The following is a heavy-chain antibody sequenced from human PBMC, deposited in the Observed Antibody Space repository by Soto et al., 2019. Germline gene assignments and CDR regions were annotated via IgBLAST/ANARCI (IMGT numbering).Heavy chain of an antibody. D-gene: IGHD1-26*01. V-gene: IGHV3-30-3*01. J-gene: IGHJ3*02. Sequence: QVQLVESGGGVVQPGRSLRLSCAASGFTFSSYAMHWVRQAPGKGLEWVAVISYDGSNKYYADSVKGRFTISRDNSKNTLYLQMNSLRSEDTAVYYCARDPGIVGATEAFLLAYAFDIWGQGTMVTVSS. CDR3: ARDPGIVGATEAFLLAYAFDI. CDR1: GFTFSSYA. CDR2: ISYDGSNK.